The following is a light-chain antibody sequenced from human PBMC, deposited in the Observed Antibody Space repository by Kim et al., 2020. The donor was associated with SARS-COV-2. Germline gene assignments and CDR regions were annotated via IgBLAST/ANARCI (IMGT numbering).Light chain of an antibody. CDR3: AAWDDSLKGWV. Sequence: QSVLTQPPSASGTPGQRVTISCSGSSSSVGSNTVNWYQQLPGTAPRLLIYNNNQRPSGVPDRFSGSKSGTSASLAISGLQSEDETDYYCAAWDDSLKGWVLGGGTRLTVL. CDR2: NNN. CDR1: SSSVGSNT. J-gene: IGLJ3*02. V-gene: IGLV1-44*01.